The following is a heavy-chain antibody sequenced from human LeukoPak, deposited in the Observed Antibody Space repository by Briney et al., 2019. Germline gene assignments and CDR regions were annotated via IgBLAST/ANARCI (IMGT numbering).Heavy chain of an antibody. CDR1: GFTFSSYG. V-gene: IGHV3-33*01. Sequence: GGSLRLSCAASGFTFSSYGMHWVRQAPGKGLEWVAVIWYDGSNKYYADSVKGRFTISRDNSKNTLYLQMNSLRAEDTAVYYCARAGPEQLIPDYGMDAWGQGTTVAVSS. D-gene: IGHD6-6*01. CDR2: IWYDGSNK. J-gene: IGHJ6*02. CDR3: ARAGPEQLIPDYGMDA.